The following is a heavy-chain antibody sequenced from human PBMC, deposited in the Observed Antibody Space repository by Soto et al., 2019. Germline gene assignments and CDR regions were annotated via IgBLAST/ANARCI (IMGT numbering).Heavy chain of an antibody. CDR3: ARDRYYYYSSGYYNWVDN. Sequence: PSETLSLTCTVSGGSVSSGSYYWSWIRQPPGKGLEWIGYIYYSGSTNYNPSLKSRVTISVDTSKNQFSLQLISVTAADTAVYYFARDRYYYYSSGYYNWVDNWGQGTLVTVSS. J-gene: IGHJ5*02. CDR1: GGSVSSGSYY. D-gene: IGHD3-22*01. CDR2: IYYSGST. V-gene: IGHV4-61*01.